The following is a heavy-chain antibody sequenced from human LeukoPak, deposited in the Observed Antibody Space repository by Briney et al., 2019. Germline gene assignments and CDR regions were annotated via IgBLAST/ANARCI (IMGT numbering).Heavy chain of an antibody. J-gene: IGHJ4*02. CDR2: IWSDASDK. V-gene: IGHV3-33*06. Sequence: GGSLRLSCAASQLTFSHYGMHWVRQAPGRGLQWVAVIWSDASDKYYSDSVKGRFTISRDNSKNTLYLEMNNLRAEDTAVYYCAKDAERGFDYSNSLNYWGQGTLVTVSS. CDR3: AKDAERGFDYSNSLNY. D-gene: IGHD4-11*01. CDR1: QLTFSHYG.